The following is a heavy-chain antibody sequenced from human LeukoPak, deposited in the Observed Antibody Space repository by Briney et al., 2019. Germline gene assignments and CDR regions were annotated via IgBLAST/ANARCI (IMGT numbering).Heavy chain of an antibody. Sequence: GGSLRLSCAASGFIFDDYGMSWVRQAPGKGLEWVSGINWNGGSTGYADSVKGRFTISRDNAKNSLYLQMNSLRAEDTALYYCARGRKNYYGSGSYLYYYYYYYMDVWGKGTTVTVSS. D-gene: IGHD3-10*01. CDR1: GFIFDDYG. CDR3: ARGRKNYYGSGSYLYYYYYYYMDV. CDR2: INWNGGST. V-gene: IGHV3-20*04. J-gene: IGHJ6*03.